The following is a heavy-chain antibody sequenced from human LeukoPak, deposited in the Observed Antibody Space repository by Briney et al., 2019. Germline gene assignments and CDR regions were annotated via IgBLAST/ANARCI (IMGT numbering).Heavy chain of an antibody. V-gene: IGHV3-66*02. CDR2: IYSGGIT. Sequence: GGSLRLSCAASGFTVTTNYMSWVRQAPGKGLEWVSVIYSGGITYYADSVKGRFTISRDNSKNTLYLQMNSLRAEDTAVYYCARGGEEIAVDYWGQGTLVTVSS. D-gene: IGHD2-21*01. J-gene: IGHJ4*02. CDR1: GFTVTTNY. CDR3: ARGGEEIAVDY.